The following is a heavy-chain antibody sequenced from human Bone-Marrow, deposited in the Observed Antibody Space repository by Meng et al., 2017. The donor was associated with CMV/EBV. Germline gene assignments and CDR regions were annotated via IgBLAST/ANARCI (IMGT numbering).Heavy chain of an antibody. CDR3: ARAGRIGVGMDV. D-gene: IGHD2-8*01. CDR2: INHSGST. J-gene: IGHJ6*02. CDR1: GGSFSGYY. Sequence: GSLRLSCAVYGGSFSGYYWSWIRQPPGKGLEWIGEINHSGSTNYNPSLKSRVTISVDTSKNQFSLKLSSVTAADTAVYYCARAGRIGVGMDVWGQGTTVTVSS. V-gene: IGHV4-34*01.